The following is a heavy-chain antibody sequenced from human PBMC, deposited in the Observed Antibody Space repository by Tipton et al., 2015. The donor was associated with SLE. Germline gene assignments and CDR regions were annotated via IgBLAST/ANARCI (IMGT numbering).Heavy chain of an antibody. CDR1: GFTFSTNG. V-gene: IGHV3-30*02. Sequence: SLRLSCAASGFTFSTNGMHWVRQAPGKGLEWVTFIRFDGKKIYYADSVNGRFSISRDNSKNTLFLQMQSLRYEDTAVYYCAKANNWNYIDNWGQGTLVSVSS. D-gene: IGHD1-20*01. CDR2: IRFDGKKI. J-gene: IGHJ4*02. CDR3: AKANNWNYIDN.